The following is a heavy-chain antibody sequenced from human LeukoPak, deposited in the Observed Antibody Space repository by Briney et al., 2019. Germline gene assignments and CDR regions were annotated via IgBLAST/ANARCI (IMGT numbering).Heavy chain of an antibody. J-gene: IGHJ4*02. Sequence: ASVKVSCKASGYTFTSYGISWVRQAPGQGLEWMGWISGYNGNTNYAQKFQGRDTMTTDTSTSTAYMELRSLRSDDTAVYYCARADIRAIASSGWYGFDYWGQGTLVTVSS. CDR3: ARADIRAIASSGWYGFDY. D-gene: IGHD6-19*01. CDR1: GYTFTSYG. CDR2: ISGYNGNT. V-gene: IGHV1-18*01.